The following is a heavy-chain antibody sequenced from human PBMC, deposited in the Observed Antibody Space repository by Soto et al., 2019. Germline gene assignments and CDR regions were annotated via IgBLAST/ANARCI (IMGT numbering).Heavy chain of an antibody. CDR2: IIPIFGTP. CDR1: GGSFSDYA. V-gene: IGHV1-69*13. D-gene: IGHD2-15*01. Sequence: ASVKVSCKAFGGSFSDYAMSWVRQAPGQGLEWMGGIIPIFGTPNYAQKFQDRVTFTAHESTNTAYMELSRLTSEDTAVYYCARDRAPRGWSYLDLWGQGTQVTVSS. CDR3: ARDRAPRGWSYLDL. J-gene: IGHJ4*02.